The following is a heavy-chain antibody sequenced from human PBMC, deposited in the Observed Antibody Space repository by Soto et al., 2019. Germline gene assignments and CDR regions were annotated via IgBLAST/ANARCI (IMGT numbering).Heavy chain of an antibody. CDR1: GGTFSSYT. J-gene: IGHJ5*02. Sequence: SVKVSCKASGGTFSSYTISWVRQAPGQGLEWMGRIIPILGIANYAQKFQGRVTITADKSTSTAYMELSSLRSEDTAVYYCARGGGQDYDILTGYYTSWFDPWGQGTLVTVSS. D-gene: IGHD3-9*01. CDR2: IIPILGIA. CDR3: ARGGGQDYDILTGYYTSWFDP. V-gene: IGHV1-69*02.